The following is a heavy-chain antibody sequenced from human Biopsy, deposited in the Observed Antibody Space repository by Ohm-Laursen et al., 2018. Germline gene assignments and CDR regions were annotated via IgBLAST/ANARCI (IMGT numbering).Heavy chain of an antibody. CDR2: IYFTGRT. CDR1: GGTIDNYY. J-gene: IGHJ2*01. V-gene: IGHV4-59*12. CDR3: ASAGYNPDWNFDL. Sequence: TLSLTCTVSGGTIDNYYWSWIRQPPGKALEWIGYIYFTGRTSYNPSLKSRVTMSVNTSKKQFSLRLSSVTAAATSVYYCASAGYNPDWNFDLWGRGTRVTVSS. D-gene: IGHD5-24*01.